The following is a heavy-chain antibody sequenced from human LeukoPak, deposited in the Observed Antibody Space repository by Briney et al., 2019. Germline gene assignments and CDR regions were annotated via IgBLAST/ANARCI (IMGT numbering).Heavy chain of an antibody. CDR3: ARKFTVAGINWYFDL. CDR1: GFTFCSYW. J-gene: IGHJ2*01. Sequence: GGSLRLSCAASGFTFCSYWMGWVRQVPGEGLGWVVNIKHDGRERYYVDSVKGRFTISRDNATNSLSLQMYSLRAAGTALYFCARKFTVAGINWYFDLWRRDNRVTVFS. V-gene: IGHV3-7*01. CDR2: IKHDGRER. D-gene: IGHD6-19*01.